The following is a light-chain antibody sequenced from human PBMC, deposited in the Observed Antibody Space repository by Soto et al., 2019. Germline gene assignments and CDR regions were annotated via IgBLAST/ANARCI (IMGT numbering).Light chain of an antibody. CDR1: SRDVGAYNY. CDR2: DVT. CDR3: ISYTGSGTLYV. V-gene: IGLV2-14*03. Sequence: QSVLTQPASVSGSPGQSITISCTGTSRDVGAYNYVSWYQHHPGKAPKLMIYDVTNRPSGVSHRFSGSKSGNTASLTISGLQAEDEADYYCISYTGSGTLYVFGTGTKVTVL. J-gene: IGLJ1*01.